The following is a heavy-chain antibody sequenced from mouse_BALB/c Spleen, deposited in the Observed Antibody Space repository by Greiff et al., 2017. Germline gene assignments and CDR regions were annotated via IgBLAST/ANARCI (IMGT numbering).Heavy chain of an antibody. V-gene: IGHV1-9*01. CDR1: GYTFSSYW. CDR2: ILPGSGST. J-gene: IGHJ4*01. CDR3: ARSGPRGYAMDY. Sequence: VQLQQSGAELMKPGASVKISCKATGYTFSSYWIEWVKQRPGHGLEWIGEILPGSGSTNYNEKFKGKATFTADTSSNTAYMQLSSLTSEDSAVYYCARSGPRGYAMDYWGQGTSVTVSS.